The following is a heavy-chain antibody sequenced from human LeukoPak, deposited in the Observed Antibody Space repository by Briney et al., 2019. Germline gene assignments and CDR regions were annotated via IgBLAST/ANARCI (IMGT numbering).Heavy chain of an antibody. V-gene: IGHV3-23*01. CDR1: GFTFSSYA. D-gene: IGHD3-16*02. J-gene: IGHJ5*02. Sequence: GGSLRLSCAASGFTFSSYAMSWVRQAPGKGLEWVSAISGSGGSTYYADSVKGRFTISRDNSKNTLYLQMNSLRAEDTAVYYCAKDLSQPSHGWTYYGYIWGSYRRPIRQVGGENWFDPWGQGTLVTVSS. CDR3: AKDLSQPSHGWTYYGYIWGSYRRPIRQVGGENWFDP. CDR2: ISGSGGST.